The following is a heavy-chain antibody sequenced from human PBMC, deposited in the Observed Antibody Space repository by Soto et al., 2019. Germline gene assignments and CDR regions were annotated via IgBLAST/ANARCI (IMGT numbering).Heavy chain of an antibody. J-gene: IGHJ4*02. Sequence: LRLSCSASGFTFSSYAMHWVRQAPWKGLEYVSAISSNGGSTYYADSVKGRFTISRDNSKNTLYLQMSSLRAEDTAVYYCVKDQTNTVTTIWADYWGQGTLVTVSS. CDR1: GFTFSSYA. V-gene: IGHV3-64D*06. CDR3: VKDQTNTVTTIWADY. D-gene: IGHD4-17*01. CDR2: ISSNGGST.